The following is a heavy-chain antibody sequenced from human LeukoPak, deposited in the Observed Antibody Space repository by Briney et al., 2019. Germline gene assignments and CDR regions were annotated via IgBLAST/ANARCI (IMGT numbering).Heavy chain of an antibody. Sequence: ASVKVSCKASGYTFSSYYVHWVRQAPGQGLEWMGIINPSGGSTSYAQKFQGRVTMTRDMSTSTVYMELSSLRSEDTAVYYCARDLSGSYTEFDYWGQGTLVTVSS. CDR1: GYTFSSYY. D-gene: IGHD1-26*01. J-gene: IGHJ4*02. CDR2: INPSGGST. V-gene: IGHV1-46*01. CDR3: ARDLSGSYTEFDY.